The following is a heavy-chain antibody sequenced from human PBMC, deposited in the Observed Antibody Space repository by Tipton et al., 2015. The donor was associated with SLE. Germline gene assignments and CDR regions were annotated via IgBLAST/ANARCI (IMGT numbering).Heavy chain of an antibody. J-gene: IGHJ1*01. Sequence: QLVQSGAQVKKAGESLKISCKGSGYSFTSFWIAWVREMPGKGLEWMGIIYPGDSGTRYSPSFRGQITLSADKSIRTAYLEWTSLKASDTALYYCARLFDTSSAYLEYWGQGTLVTVSS. CDR1: GYSFTSFW. CDR3: ARLFDTSSAYLEY. V-gene: IGHV5-51*03. CDR2: IYPGDSGT. D-gene: IGHD3-9*01.